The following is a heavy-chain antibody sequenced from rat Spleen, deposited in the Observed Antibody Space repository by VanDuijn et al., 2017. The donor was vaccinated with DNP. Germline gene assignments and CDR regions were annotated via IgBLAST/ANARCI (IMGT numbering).Heavy chain of an antibody. CDR1: GHSITSNY. V-gene: IGHV3-1*01. CDR2: ISYSGRT. Sequence: EVQLQESGPGLVKPSQSLSLTCSVTGHSITSNYWGWIRKFPGNKMEWIGQISYSGRTTYNPSLKSRNSITRDTSKNQFFLQVNSVTTEDTATYYCATEGYGGYFAYWGQGTLVTVSS. J-gene: IGHJ3*01. D-gene: IGHD1-11*01. CDR3: ATEGYGGYFAY.